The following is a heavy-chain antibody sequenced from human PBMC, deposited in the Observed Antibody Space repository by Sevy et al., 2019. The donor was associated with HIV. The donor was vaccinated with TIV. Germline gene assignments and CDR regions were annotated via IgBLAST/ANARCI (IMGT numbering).Heavy chain of an antibody. CDR2: FSFGCGRI. V-gene: IGHV3-23*01. J-gene: IGHJ4*02. Sequence: GGSLRLSCAASGFTFAKYSMSWVRQAPGKGLEWVSTFSFGCGRINYAESVKGRFTISRDDSKNTLFLQMNSLRAEETATYFCAREGCTQPHDYWGQGTLVTVSS. CDR1: GFTFAKYS. D-gene: IGHD2-8*01. CDR3: AREGCTQPHDY.